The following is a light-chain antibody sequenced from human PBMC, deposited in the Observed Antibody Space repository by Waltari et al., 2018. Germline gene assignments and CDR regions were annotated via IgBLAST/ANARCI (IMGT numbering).Light chain of an antibody. V-gene: IGKV1-17*01. CDR2: YAN. Sequence: DIQMSQSPSSLSASVGDRVTITCRASQDIRSYLNWYQQKPGKAPKLLIYYANSLASGVPSRFSGSGSGTEFTLTISSLQPEDFATYYCQQGNSNPLTFGGGTKVEIK. CDR3: QQGNSNPLT. CDR1: QDIRSY. J-gene: IGKJ4*01.